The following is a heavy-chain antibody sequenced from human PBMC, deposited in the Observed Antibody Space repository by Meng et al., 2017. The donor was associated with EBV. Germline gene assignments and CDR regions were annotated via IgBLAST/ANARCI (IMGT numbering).Heavy chain of an antibody. D-gene: IGHD3-22*01. CDR2: MNPKSGIT. J-gene: IGHJ5*01. Sequence: VSSQAAVKKPGPSLKDSSKASGHTFTSSDINWVRRAARQGLEWMGGMNPKSGITVNAQKFQSRVTMSRNTCISTAYMALSSLVSEDTTVNYCASGAYYYDSSSYYYGEFDSWGQGTLVTVSS. CDR3: ASGAYYYDSSSYYYGEFDS. CDR1: GHTFTSSD. V-gene: IGHV1-8*01.